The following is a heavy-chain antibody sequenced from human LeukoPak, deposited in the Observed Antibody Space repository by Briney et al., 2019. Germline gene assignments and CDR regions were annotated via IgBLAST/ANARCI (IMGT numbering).Heavy chain of an antibody. CDR1: GGSISSGSYY. V-gene: IGHV4-61*02. CDR2: IYTRGNS. J-gene: IGHJ3*02. D-gene: IGHD3-10*01. CDR3: ARSPRGSGSSTLLGVAFDI. Sequence: KTSETLSLTCTVSGGSISSGSYYWSWIRQPAGKGLEWIGRIYTRGNSNYNPSLKSRVTISLDTSRNQFSLKLSSATAADTAVYYCARSPRGSGSSTLLGVAFDIWGQGTMVTVSS.